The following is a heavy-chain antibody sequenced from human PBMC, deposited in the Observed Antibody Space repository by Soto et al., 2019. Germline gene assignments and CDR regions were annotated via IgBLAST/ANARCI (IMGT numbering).Heavy chain of an antibody. CDR3: VREIVGATTWFDP. CDR2: VWHSGRT. D-gene: IGHD1-26*01. J-gene: IGHJ5*02. V-gene: IGHV4-59*11. CDR1: GVSISPHY. Sequence: QVQLQESGPGLVKPSETLSLTCTVSGVSISPHYWHWIRQPPGKGLEWIGYVWHSGRTNYNSSLKSRVTISLDTSNNQFSLSLTSVTAADTAIYYCVREIVGATTWFDPWGQGNLVTFSS.